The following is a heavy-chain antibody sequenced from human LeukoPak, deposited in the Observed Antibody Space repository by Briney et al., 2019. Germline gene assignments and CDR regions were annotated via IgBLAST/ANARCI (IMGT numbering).Heavy chain of an antibody. V-gene: IGHV3-30*18. CDR3: AKGDTDYYDSSGYYGLDAFDI. CDR1: GFTFSSYG. CDR2: ISYDGSNK. D-gene: IGHD3-22*01. Sequence: GGSLRLSCAASGFTFSSYGMHWVRQAPGKGLEWVAVISYDGSNKYYADSVKGRFTISRDNSKNTLYLQMNSLRAEDTAAYYCAKGDTDYYDSSGYYGLDAFDIWGQGTMVTVSS. J-gene: IGHJ3*02.